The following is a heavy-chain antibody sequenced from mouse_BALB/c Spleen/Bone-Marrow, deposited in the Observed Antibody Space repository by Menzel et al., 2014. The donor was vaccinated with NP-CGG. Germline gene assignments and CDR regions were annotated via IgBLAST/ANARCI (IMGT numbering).Heavy chain of an antibody. CDR3: ASHYYGSSSFAY. D-gene: IGHD1-1*01. J-gene: IGHJ3*01. CDR1: GFNIKDTY. Sequence: VQLQQSGAELVKPGASVKLSCTASGFNIKDTYMHWVKQRPEQGLEWIGGIDPANGNTKYDPKFQGKATITADTSSNTAYLQLSSLTSEDTAVYYCASHYYGSSSFAYWGQGTLVTVSA. CDR2: IDPANGNT. V-gene: IGHV14-3*02.